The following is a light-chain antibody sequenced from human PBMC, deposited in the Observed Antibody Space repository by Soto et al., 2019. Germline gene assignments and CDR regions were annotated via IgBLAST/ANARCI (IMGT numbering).Light chain of an antibody. J-gene: IGLJ1*01. CDR2: DVD. V-gene: IGLV2-11*01. Sequence: QSVLTQPRSVSGSPGQSVTISCTGTSSDVGGYNFVSWYQQHPGKAPKFMIYDVDKRPSGVPDRFSGSKSGNTASLTISGLQAEDEADYYCCSYAGTYPFVFGPGTKLTGL. CDR1: SSDVGGYNF. CDR3: CSYAGTYPFV.